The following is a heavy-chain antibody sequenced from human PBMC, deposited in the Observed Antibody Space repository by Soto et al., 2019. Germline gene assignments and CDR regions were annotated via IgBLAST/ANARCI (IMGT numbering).Heavy chain of an antibody. Sequence: GGSLRLSCAASGFTFSSYSMNWVRQAPGKGLEWVSYISSSSSYIYYADSVKGRFTISRDNAKNSLYLQMNSLRAEDTAVYYCARDIAVDVYYGMDVWGQGTTVTVSS. CDR2: ISSSSSYI. CDR1: GFTFSSYS. D-gene: IGHD6-19*01. CDR3: ARDIAVDVYYGMDV. J-gene: IGHJ6*02. V-gene: IGHV3-21*05.